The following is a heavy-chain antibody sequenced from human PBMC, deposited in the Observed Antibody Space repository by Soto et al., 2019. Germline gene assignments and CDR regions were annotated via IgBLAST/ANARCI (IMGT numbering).Heavy chain of an antibody. D-gene: IGHD5-12*01. Sequence: SVKVSCKASGYTFTSYGFSWVRQAPGQGLEWMGGIIANNGKTNYAQKFQGRVTITADESTSTAYMELSSLRSEDTAVYYCARDVRDGYNFGYWGQGTLVNVSS. J-gene: IGHJ4*02. CDR2: IIANNGKT. V-gene: IGHV1-69*13. CDR1: GYTFTSYG. CDR3: ARDVRDGYNFGY.